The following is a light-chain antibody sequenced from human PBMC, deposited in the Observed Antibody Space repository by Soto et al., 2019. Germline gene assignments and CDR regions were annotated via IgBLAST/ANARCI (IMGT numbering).Light chain of an antibody. CDR3: QQADSFPLT. CDR2: ATS. CDR1: HDISSW. Sequence: IQMTQSPSSVSASVGDRVTITCRASHDISSWLAWYQQKPGKPPKLLIFATSSLRSGVPSRFSGSGFGTNFTLTINSLQPEDFATYFCQQADSFPLTFGQGTRLEIK. J-gene: IGKJ5*01. V-gene: IGKV1-12*01.